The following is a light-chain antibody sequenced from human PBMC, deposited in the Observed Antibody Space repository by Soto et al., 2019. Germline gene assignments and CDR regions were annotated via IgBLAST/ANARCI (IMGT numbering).Light chain of an antibody. CDR2: GAS. CDR3: QQYNNWPRT. CDR1: QSVSSN. V-gene: IGKV3-15*01. J-gene: IGKJ1*01. Sequence: EIVMTQSPATLSVSPGERATLSCRASQSVSSNLAWYQQKPGQAHRLLIYGASTRATGIPARFSGSGSGTEFTLTISSLQSEDFAVYYCQQYNNWPRTFGQGTQVEIK.